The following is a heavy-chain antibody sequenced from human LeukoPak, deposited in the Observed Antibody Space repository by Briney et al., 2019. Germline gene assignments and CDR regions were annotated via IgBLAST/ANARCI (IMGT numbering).Heavy chain of an antibody. D-gene: IGHD2/OR15-2a*01. CDR1: GFTFSSYS. CDR3: AKTLFYDRGHETFQH. J-gene: IGHJ1*01. V-gene: IGHV3-23*01. CDR2: ISGSGGST. Sequence: PGGSLRLSFAASGFTFSSYSMNLVRQAPGKGLEWGSAISGSGGSTNYAPSVKGRFTISRDNSKHTLYLQMNSLRAEDTAVYYCAKTLFYDRGHETFQHWGQGTLVTVSS.